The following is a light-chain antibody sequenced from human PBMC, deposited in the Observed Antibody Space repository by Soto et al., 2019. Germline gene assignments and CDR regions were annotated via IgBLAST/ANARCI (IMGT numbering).Light chain of an antibody. CDR3: QQYETFSGT. J-gene: IGKJ1*01. CDR2: DAS. Sequence: DLQMTQSPSTLSASVGATVTVTYRASQSVSGWLAWYQQKPGEAPKLLIYDASALPRGVPSRFSGSGSGTKFTLTIASLQPDDFATYYCQQYETFSGTFGPGTKVDIK. V-gene: IGKV1-5*01. CDR1: QSVSGW.